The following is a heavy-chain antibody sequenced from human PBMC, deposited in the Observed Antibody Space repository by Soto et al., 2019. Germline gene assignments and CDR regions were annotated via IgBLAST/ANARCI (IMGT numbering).Heavy chain of an antibody. CDR1: GDTFNKFG. V-gene: IGHV1-69*01. D-gene: IGHD3-3*01. Sequence: QVQLVQSGAEVKKPGSSVRVSCKASGDTFNKFGISWVRQAPGQGLEWMGGIIPMYGAANSAQKFRDRVSITADESTSTVYMYLSSLISEDTAVYFWARCMSALRTDDVFDIWGTGTVVTVSS. CDR2: IIPMYGAA. J-gene: IGHJ3*02. CDR3: ARCMSALRTDDVFDI.